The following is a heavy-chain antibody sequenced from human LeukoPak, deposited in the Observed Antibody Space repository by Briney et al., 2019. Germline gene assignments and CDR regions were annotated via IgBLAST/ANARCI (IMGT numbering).Heavy chain of an antibody. CDR1: GFTFSRLW. CDR3: LTGDHYDY. D-gene: IGHD3-9*01. V-gene: IGHV3-7*01. CDR2: IKQDGSEK. J-gene: IGHJ4*02. Sequence: GGSLRLSCAASGFTFSRLWMTWVRQAPGKGLEWVANIKQDGSEKYYVDSVKGRFTISRDNAKNSLYLQMNTLRGEDTAIYYCLTGDHYDYWGRGTLVTVSS.